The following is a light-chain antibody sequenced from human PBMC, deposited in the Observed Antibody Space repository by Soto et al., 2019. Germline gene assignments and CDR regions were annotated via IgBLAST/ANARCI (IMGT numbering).Light chain of an antibody. CDR2: DDR. CDR1: NIGTKS. J-gene: IGLJ7*01. Sequence: SYELTQPPSASVAPGQTARITCGGNNIGTKSVHWYQQKPGQAPVLVVYDDRDLPSGIPERFSGSNSANTATLTISRVEAGDEADYYCHVWDSSSAHAVFGGGTQLTVL. V-gene: IGLV3-21*02. CDR3: HVWDSSSAHAV.